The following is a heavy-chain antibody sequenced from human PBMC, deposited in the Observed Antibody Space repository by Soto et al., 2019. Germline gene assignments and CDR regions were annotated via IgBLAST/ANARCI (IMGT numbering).Heavy chain of an antibody. CDR2: INSDGSST. Sequence: EVQLVESGGGLVQPGGSLRLSCAASGFTFSSYWMHWVRQAPGKGLVWVSRINSDGSSTSYADSVKGRFTISRDNAKNPLYLQMNSLRAEDTAVYYCARGPRRGVVTAIPPRTDWFDPWGQGTLVTVSS. J-gene: IGHJ5*02. CDR3: ARGPRRGVVTAIPPRTDWFDP. CDR1: GFTFSSYW. V-gene: IGHV3-74*01. D-gene: IGHD2-21*02.